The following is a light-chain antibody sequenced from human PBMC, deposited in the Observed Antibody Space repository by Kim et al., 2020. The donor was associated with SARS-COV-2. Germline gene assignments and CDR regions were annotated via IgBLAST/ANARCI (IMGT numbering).Light chain of an antibody. V-gene: IGLV4-69*01. J-gene: IGLJ1*01. CDR1: GGHSSYA. CDR2: LNSDGSH. Sequence: SVKLTCTLSGGHSSYAIAGHQQQPEKGPRYLMKLNSDGSHSKGDGIPDRFSGSSSGAERYLTISSLQSEDEADYYCQTWGTGTHYVFGTGTKVTVL. CDR3: QTWGTGTHYV.